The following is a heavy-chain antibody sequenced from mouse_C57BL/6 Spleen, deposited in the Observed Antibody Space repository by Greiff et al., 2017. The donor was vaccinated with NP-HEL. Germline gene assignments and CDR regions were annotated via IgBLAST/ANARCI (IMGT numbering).Heavy chain of an antibody. V-gene: IGHV1-64*01. D-gene: IGHD2-1*01. CDR3: ARDGNYFFDY. J-gene: IGHJ2*01. Sequence: VQLQESGAELVKPGASVKLSCKASGYTFTSYWMHWVKQRPGQGLEWIGMIHPNSGSTNYNEKFKSKATLTVDKSSSTAYMQLSSLTSEDSAVYYCARDGNYFFDYWGQGTTLTVSS. CDR2: IHPNSGST. CDR1: GYTFTSYW.